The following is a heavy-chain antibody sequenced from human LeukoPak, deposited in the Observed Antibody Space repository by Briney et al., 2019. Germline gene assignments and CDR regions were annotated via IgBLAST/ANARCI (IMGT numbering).Heavy chain of an antibody. CDR2: IYTSGST. D-gene: IGHD5-12*01. CDR3: ARLPGIVATIERYFDY. Sequence: SSETLSLTCTVSGVSISSYYWSWIRQPAGKGLEWIGRIYTSGSTNYNPSLKSRVTMSVDTSKNQFSLKLSSVTAADTAVYYCARLPGIVATIERYFDYWGQGTLVTVSS. J-gene: IGHJ4*02. V-gene: IGHV4-4*07. CDR1: GVSISSYY.